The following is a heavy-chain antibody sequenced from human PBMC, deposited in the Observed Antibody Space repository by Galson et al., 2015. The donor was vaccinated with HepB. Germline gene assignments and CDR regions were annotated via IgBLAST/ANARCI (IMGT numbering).Heavy chain of an antibody. Sequence: QSGAEVKKPGESLKISCEGSGYSFTNYWIGWVRQMPGKGLEWMGIIYPGDSATRYSPSFRGHVTISADKSISTAYLQWSSLKASDTAIYYCARLPDSSGWYFDYWGQGTLVTVSS. J-gene: IGHJ4*02. CDR2: IYPGDSAT. CDR3: ARLPDSSGWYFDY. D-gene: IGHD6-19*01. V-gene: IGHV5-51*01. CDR1: GYSFTNYW.